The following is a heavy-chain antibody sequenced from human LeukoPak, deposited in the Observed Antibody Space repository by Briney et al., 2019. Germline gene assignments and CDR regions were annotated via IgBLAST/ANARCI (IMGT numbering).Heavy chain of an antibody. Sequence: SETLSLTCAVYGGSFSGYYWSWIRQPPGKGLEWIGEINHSGSTNYNPSLKSRVTISVDTSKNQFSLKLSSVAAADTAVYYCARGLRDYVWGSFWGSDYFDYWGQGTLVTVSS. D-gene: IGHD3-16*01. J-gene: IGHJ4*02. CDR3: ARGLRDYVWGSFWGSDYFDY. CDR2: INHSGST. CDR1: GGSFSGYY. V-gene: IGHV4-34*01.